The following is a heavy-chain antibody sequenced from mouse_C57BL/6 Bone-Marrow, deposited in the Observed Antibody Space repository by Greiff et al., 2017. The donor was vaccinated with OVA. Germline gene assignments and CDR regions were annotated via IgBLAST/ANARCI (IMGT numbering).Heavy chain of an antibody. CDR2: ISSGGDYI. Sequence: EVKLMESGEGLVKPGGSLKLSCAASGFTFSSYAMSWVRQTPEKRLEWVAYISSGGDYIYYADTVKGRFTISRDNARNTLYLQMSSLKSEDTAMYYCTRDGDYAPFAYWGQGTLVTVSA. V-gene: IGHV5-9-1*02. J-gene: IGHJ3*01. CDR1: GFTFSSYA. CDR3: TRDGDYAPFAY. D-gene: IGHD2-13*01.